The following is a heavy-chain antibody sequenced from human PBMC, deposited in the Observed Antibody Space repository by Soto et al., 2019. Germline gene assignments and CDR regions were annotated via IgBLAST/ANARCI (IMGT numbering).Heavy chain of an antibody. J-gene: IGHJ6*02. CDR3: AKAPETIFGVVMKGLRDYGMDV. D-gene: IGHD3-3*01. CDR2: ISYDGSNK. CDR1: GFTFSSYG. V-gene: IGHV3-30*18. Sequence: GGSLRLSCAASGFTFSSYGMHWVRQAPGKGLEWVAVISYDGSNKYYADSVKGRFTISRDNSKNTLYLQMNSLRAEDTAVYYCAKAPETIFGVVMKGLRDYGMDVWGQGTTVTVSS.